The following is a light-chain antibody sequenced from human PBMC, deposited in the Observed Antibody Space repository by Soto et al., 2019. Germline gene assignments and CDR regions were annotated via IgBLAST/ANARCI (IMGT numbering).Light chain of an antibody. CDR1: QSVSSSY. CDR3: QQRADWPIT. CDR2: GAS. Sequence: EIVLTQSPGTLSLSPGERATLSCRASQSVSSSYLAWYQQKPGQAPRLLIYGASSRATGLPDRFSGSGSGTDFTLTISGLEPDDFALYFCQQRADWPITFGPGTKVDIK. V-gene: IGKV3D-20*02. J-gene: IGKJ3*01.